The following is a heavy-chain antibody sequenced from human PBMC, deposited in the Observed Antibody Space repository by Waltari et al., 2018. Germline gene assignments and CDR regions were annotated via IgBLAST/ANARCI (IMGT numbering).Heavy chain of an antibody. D-gene: IGHD4-17*01. CDR1: GGTFSSYA. CDR2: IIPIFGTA. J-gene: IGHJ4*02. V-gene: IGHV1-69*05. Sequence: QVQLVQSGAEVKKPGSSVKVSCKASGGTFSSYAISWVRQAPGKGLEWMGGIIPIFGTANYAQKFPGRVTITTDESTSTAYMELSSLRSEDTAVYYCARKSEGDTGDKPSYYFDYWGQGTLVTVSS. CDR3: ARKSEGDTGDKPSYYFDY.